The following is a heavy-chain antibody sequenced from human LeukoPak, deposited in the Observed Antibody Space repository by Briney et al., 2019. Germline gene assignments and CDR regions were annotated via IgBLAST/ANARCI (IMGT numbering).Heavy chain of an antibody. J-gene: IGHJ5*02. D-gene: IGHD6-13*01. CDR3: TRLAGTVAAGPEDWFDP. CDR2: ISAYNGNT. Sequence: ASVKVSCKASGYTFTSYGISWGRQGPGQGLEWMGWISAYNGNTNFAQKLQGRVTMTTDTSTSIAYMDLRSLRADDTAVYYCTRLAGTVAAGPEDWFDPGGEGTLVTVS. CDR1: GYTFTSYG. V-gene: IGHV1-18*01.